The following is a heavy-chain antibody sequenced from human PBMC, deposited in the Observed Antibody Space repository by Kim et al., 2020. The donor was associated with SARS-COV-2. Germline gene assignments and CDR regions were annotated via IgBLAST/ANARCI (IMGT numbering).Heavy chain of an antibody. D-gene: IGHD6-19*01. J-gene: IGHJ4*02. CDR1: GFTFSSYS. Sequence: GGSLRLSCAASGFTFSSYSMNWVRQAPGKGLEWVSSISSSSSYIYYADSVKGRFTISRDNAKNSLYLQMNSLRAEDTAVYYCAVEHSGWYEGPYFDYWGQGTLVTVSS. CDR3: AVEHSGWYEGPYFDY. V-gene: IGHV3-21*01. CDR2: ISSSSSYI.